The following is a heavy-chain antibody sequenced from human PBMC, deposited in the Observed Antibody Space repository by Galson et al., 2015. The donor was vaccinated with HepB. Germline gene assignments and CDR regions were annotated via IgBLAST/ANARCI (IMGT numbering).Heavy chain of an antibody. J-gene: IGHJ3*02. D-gene: IGHD3-9*01. CDR1: GFTFSNYW. Sequence: SLRLSCAASGFTFSNYWMSWVRQAPGKGLEWVANIKEDGSEKYYVDSVKGRFTISRDNAKNSLYLQMNSLRAEDTAVYYCARDCDVLTGYENDCFDIWGQGTVVTVSS. CDR3: ARDCDVLTGYENDCFDI. V-gene: IGHV3-7*03. CDR2: IKEDGSEK.